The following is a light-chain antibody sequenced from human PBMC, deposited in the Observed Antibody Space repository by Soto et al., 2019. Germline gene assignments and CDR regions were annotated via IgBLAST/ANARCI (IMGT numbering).Light chain of an antibody. CDR3: GTWDSSLSAGV. Sequence: QSALTQPPSVSAAPGQRVTISCSGSNPNIGKNYVSWYQQFPGTAPKLLIYDNNKRPSGIPDRFSGSKSGTSATLGITGLQTGDEADYYCGTWDSSLSAGVFGGGTKVTVL. CDR1: NPNIGKNY. V-gene: IGLV1-51*01. J-gene: IGLJ2*01. CDR2: DNN.